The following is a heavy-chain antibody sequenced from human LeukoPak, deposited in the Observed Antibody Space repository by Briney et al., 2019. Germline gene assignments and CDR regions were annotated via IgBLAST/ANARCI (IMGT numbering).Heavy chain of an antibody. D-gene: IGHD3-22*01. J-gene: IGHJ5*02. CDR3: AKFNYYDSSGYRWFDP. Sequence: PGGSLKISCAASGFTFSSYWMSWVRQAPGKGLEWVANMKQDGSQKYYVDSVRGRFTISRDNSKNTLYLQMNSLRAEDTAVYYCAKFNYYDSSGYRWFDPWGQGTLVTVSS. V-gene: IGHV3-7*01. CDR2: MKQDGSQK. CDR1: GFTFSSYW.